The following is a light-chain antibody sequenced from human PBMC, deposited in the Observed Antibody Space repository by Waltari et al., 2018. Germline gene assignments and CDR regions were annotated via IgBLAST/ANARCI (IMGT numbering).Light chain of an antibody. CDR2: YKADSNQ. CDR3: MIFYSSAWV. Sequence: QAVLTQPSSLSASPGASASLTCTLRSDINVGTYRLLWYQHKAGNPPQFLLTYKADSNQRRGSGVPGRFAGVKDASANAGVLRIAGLQSEEEGDDYCMIFYSSAWVFGGGTKLTVL. V-gene: IGLV5-45*02. J-gene: IGLJ3*02. CDR1: SDINVGTYR.